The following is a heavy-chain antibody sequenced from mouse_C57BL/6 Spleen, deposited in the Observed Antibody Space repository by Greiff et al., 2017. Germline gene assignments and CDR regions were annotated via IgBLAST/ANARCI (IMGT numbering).Heavy chain of an antibody. D-gene: IGHD2-1*01. J-gene: IGHJ4*01. Sequence: EVQLQQSGPELVKPGASVKLPCTASGFTITDSYMDWVKQSHEQSLEWIGDINPKNGGTIYNPKFQGKATLTADKSSHTAYLQLRSLTSADTAVYYCARMKDLYYGNYYCDAMDYWGQGTSGTVSS. CDR1: GFTITDSY. CDR3: ARMKDLYYGNYYCDAMDY. V-gene: IGHV1-18*01. CDR2: INPKNGGT.